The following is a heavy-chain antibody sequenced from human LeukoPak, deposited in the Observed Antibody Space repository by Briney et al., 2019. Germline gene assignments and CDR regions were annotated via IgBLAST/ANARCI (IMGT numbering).Heavy chain of an antibody. Sequence: LAGGSLRLSCAASGFTFSSHAMIWVRQAPGEGLEWVSIISGGGGTTYYADSVKGRFTVSGDNSKNTLYLQMNSLRVEDTAVYFCAKEVTTEWGQGTLVTVSS. V-gene: IGHV3-23*01. CDR2: ISGGGGTT. CDR3: AKEVTTE. CDR1: GFTFSSHA. D-gene: IGHD1-1*01. J-gene: IGHJ4*02.